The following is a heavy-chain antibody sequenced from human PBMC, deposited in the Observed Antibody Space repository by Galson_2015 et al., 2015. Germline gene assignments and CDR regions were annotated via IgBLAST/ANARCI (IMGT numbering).Heavy chain of an antibody. CDR3: ARDADYGGNGKVDY. CDR2: ISAYNGNT. Sequence: SVKVSCKASGYTLTSYGISWVRQAPGQGLEWMGWISAYNGNTNYAQKLQGRVTMTTDTSTSTAYMELRSLRSDDTAVYYCARDADYGGNGKVDYWGQGTLVTVSS. V-gene: IGHV1-18*01. CDR1: GYTLTSYG. D-gene: IGHD4-23*01. J-gene: IGHJ4*02.